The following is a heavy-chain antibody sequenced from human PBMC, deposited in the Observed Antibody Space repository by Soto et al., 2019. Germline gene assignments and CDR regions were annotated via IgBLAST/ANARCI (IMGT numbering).Heavy chain of an antibody. Sequence: WWSLRLSCAASGFTFSSYWMHWVRQAPGKGLVWVSRINSDGSSTSYADSVKGRFTISRDNAKNTLYLQMNSLRAEDTAVYYCARIPGSRGYYGMDVWGQGTTVTVSS. CDR2: INSDGSST. V-gene: IGHV3-74*01. D-gene: IGHD3-10*01. CDR1: GFTFSSYW. J-gene: IGHJ6*02. CDR3: ARIPGSRGYYGMDV.